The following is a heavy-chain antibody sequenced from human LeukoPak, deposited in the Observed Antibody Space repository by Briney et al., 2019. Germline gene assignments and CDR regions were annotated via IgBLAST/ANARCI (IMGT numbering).Heavy chain of an antibody. CDR3: ATTPKGGYSAYLDY. Sequence: PSETLSLTCAVSGGSISSSNWWSWVRQPPGKGLEWIGEIYHSGSTNYNPSLKSRVTISVDKSKSHFSLKLSSVTAADTAVYYCATTPKGGYSAYLDYWGQGTLVTVSS. J-gene: IGHJ4*02. CDR2: IYHSGST. CDR1: GGSISSSNW. V-gene: IGHV4-4*02. D-gene: IGHD5-12*01.